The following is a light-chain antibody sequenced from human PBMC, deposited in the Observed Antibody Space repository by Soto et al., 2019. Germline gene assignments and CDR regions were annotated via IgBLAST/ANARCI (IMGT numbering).Light chain of an antibody. CDR2: DAS. J-gene: IGKJ1*01. Sequence: DIQMTQSPASLSADVGDRVTITCRGSQSISTWLAWYQQKPGKAPKLLIYDASSLESGVPLRFSGSGSGTEFTLTINSLQPDDFATYYCQQYDTYWTFGQGTKVDI. CDR1: QSISTW. V-gene: IGKV1-5*01. CDR3: QQYDTYWT.